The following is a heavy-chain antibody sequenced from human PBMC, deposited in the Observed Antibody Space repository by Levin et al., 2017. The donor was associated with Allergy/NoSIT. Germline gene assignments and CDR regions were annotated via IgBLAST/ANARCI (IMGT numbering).Heavy chain of an antibody. V-gene: IGHV4-39*01. CDR1: GGSISTNNHY. Sequence: PSETLSLTCTVSGGSISTNNHYWGWIRQSPGKGLEWIGSIYYRGNTYYNPSLKSRVTMDVDTSKNQFSLNLSSVTAADTAVYYCARLPCSGGSCYYWYFDLWGRGTLVTVSS. J-gene: IGHJ2*01. CDR2: IYYRGNT. CDR3: ARLPCSGGSCYYWYFDL. D-gene: IGHD2-15*01.